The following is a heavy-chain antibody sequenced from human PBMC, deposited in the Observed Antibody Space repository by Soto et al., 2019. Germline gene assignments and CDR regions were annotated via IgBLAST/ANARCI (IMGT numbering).Heavy chain of an antibody. Sequence: QVQLQESGPGLVKPSETLSLTCTVSGGSISSYYWSWIRQPPGKGLEWIGFIFYSGSTSYNPSPKRRVTISIDTSEYQFSLKLNSVTAADTAVYYCASMIGDPVLSFDSWGQGTLVAVSS. CDR2: IFYSGST. J-gene: IGHJ5*01. CDR1: GGSISSYY. V-gene: IGHV4-59*01. D-gene: IGHD3-10*02. CDR3: ASMIGDPVLSFDS.